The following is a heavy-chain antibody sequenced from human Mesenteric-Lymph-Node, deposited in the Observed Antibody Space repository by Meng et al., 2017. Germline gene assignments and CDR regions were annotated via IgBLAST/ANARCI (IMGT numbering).Heavy chain of an antibody. CDR3: ARIYSDWGEVTSYYYYYGMDI. V-gene: IGHV3-69-1*01. CDR1: GFTFSDYY. D-gene: IGHD7-27*01. Sequence: GGSLRLSCAASGFTFSDYYMNWVRQAPVKGLEWVSSISSGSTMYYADSVKGRFTISRDNAKNSLSLQMNSLRAGDTAVYYCARIYSDWGEVTSYYYYYGMDIWGQGTTVTVSS. CDR2: ISSGSTM. J-gene: IGHJ6*02.